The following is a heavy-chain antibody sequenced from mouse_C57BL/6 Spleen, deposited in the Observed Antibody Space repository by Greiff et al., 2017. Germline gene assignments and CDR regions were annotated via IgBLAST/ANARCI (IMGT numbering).Heavy chain of an antibody. CDR1: GYTFTSYW. D-gene: IGHD2-3*01. Sequence: VKLQQPGAELVRPGSSVKLSCKASGYTFTSYWMHWVKQRPIQGLEWIGNIDPSDSETHYNQKFKDKATLTVDKSSSTAYMQLSSLTSEDSAVYYCARIYDGYYAYWGQGTLVTVSA. V-gene: IGHV1-52*01. CDR2: IDPSDSET. J-gene: IGHJ3*01. CDR3: ARIYDGYYAY.